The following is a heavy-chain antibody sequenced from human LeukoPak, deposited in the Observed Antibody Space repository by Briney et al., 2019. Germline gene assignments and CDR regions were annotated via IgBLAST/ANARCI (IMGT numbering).Heavy chain of an antibody. D-gene: IGHD3-9*01. CDR1: GGTFSSYA. CDR2: IIPILGIA. J-gene: IGHJ4*02. CDR3: ARDLDHYDILSGSGEDFDY. V-gene: IGHV1-69*04. Sequence: ASVKVSCKASGGTFSSYAISWVRQAPGQGLEWMGRIIPILGIANYAQKFQGRVTITADKSTTTPYMELSSLRSEDTAVYYCARDLDHYDILSGSGEDFDYWGQGTLVTVSS.